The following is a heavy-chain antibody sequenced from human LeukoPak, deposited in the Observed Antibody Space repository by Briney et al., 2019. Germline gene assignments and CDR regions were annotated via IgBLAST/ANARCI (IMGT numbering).Heavy chain of an antibody. Sequence: SETLSLTCTVSGGSIRSYYWSWIRQPPGKGLEWIGYLYYSGSTNYNPSLKSRVTISVDTSKNQFSLKLSSVTAADTAVYYCTSGSYSFYYMDVWDKGTTVTVSS. V-gene: IGHV4-59*01. D-gene: IGHD1-26*01. CDR1: GGSIRSYY. CDR3: TSGSYSFYYMDV. J-gene: IGHJ6*03. CDR2: LYYSGST.